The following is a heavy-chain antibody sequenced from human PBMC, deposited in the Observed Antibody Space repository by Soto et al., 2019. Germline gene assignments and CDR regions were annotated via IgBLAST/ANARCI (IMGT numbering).Heavy chain of an antibody. CDR1: GGTFSSYA. D-gene: IGHD3-10*01. Sequence: SVKVSCKASGGTFSSYAISWVRQAPGQGLEWMGGIIPIFGTANYAQKFQGRVTITADESTSTAYMELSSLRSEDTAVYYCARDSYGSGSYLRPRDNWFDPWGQGTLVTVPQ. CDR3: ARDSYGSGSYLRPRDNWFDP. V-gene: IGHV1-69*13. CDR2: IIPIFGTA. J-gene: IGHJ5*02.